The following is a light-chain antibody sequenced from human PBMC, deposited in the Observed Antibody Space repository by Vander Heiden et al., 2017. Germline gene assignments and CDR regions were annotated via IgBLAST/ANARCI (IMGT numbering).Light chain of an antibody. V-gene: IGKV2-28*01. Sequence: DIVMTQSPLSLPVTPGEPASISCRSSQSLLHRNGYNYLDWYLQKPGQSPQLLIYLGSNRASGVPDRFSGSGSRTAFTLKIRRVEAEDVGVSYCRQATQTPNTFGGGTKVEIK. CDR3: RQATQTPNT. CDR2: LGS. J-gene: IGKJ4*01. CDR1: QSLLHRNGYNY.